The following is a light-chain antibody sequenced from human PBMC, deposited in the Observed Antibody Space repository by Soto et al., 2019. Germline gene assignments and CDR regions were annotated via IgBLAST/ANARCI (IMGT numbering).Light chain of an antibody. J-gene: IGKJ5*01. Sequence: DIQMTQSPSTLSASVGDRVTITCRASQSISNWLAWYQQKPGKAPKVLIYDASSLGSGVPSRFSGSGSGTEFTLTISSLQPDDFATYFCQQYQTYSTFGQGTRLEIK. V-gene: IGKV1-5*01. CDR2: DAS. CDR1: QSISNW. CDR3: QQYQTYST.